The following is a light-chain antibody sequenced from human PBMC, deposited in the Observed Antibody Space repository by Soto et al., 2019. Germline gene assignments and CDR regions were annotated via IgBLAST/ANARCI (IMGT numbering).Light chain of an antibody. CDR2: GAS. J-gene: IGKJ1*01. Sequence: EIVLTQSPGTLSLSPGERATLSCRASQSVSSSYLAWDQQKPGQAPRLLIYGASFRATGIPDRFSGSGSGTDFTLTISRLEPEDFAVYYCQQDGSSPSWAFGQGTKVEIK. CDR1: QSVSSSY. CDR3: QQDGSSPSWA. V-gene: IGKV3-20*01.